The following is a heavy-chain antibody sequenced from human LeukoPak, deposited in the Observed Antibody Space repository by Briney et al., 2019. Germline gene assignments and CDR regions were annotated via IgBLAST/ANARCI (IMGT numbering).Heavy chain of an antibody. CDR3: AKDVEDCSSTSCYTDYFDY. CDR1: GYTFTGYY. Sequence: ASVKVSCKASGYTFTGYYMHWVRQAPGQGLEWMGWINPNSGGTNYAQKFQGWVTMTRDTSISTAYMELSRLRSDDTAVYYCAKDVEDCSSTSCYTDYFDYWGQGTLVTVSS. J-gene: IGHJ4*02. V-gene: IGHV1-2*04. D-gene: IGHD2-2*02. CDR2: INPNSGGT.